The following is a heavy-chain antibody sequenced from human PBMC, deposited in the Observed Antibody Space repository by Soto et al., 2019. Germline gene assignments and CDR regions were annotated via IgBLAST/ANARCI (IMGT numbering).Heavy chain of an antibody. CDR3: ASASLGYCSGRSCFHWFDP. CDR1: GGSFSGYH. D-gene: IGHD2-15*01. V-gene: IGHV4-34*01. J-gene: IGHJ5*02. CDR2: INHSGST. Sequence: SETLSLTCAVYGGSFSGYHWSWIRQPPGKGLEWIGEINHSGSTNYNPSLKSRVTISVDTSKNQFSLKLSSVTAADTAVYYCASASLGYCSGRSCFHWFDPWGE.